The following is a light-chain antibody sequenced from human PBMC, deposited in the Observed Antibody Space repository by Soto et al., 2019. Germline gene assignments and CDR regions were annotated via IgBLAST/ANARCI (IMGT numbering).Light chain of an antibody. CDR1: QSVSSSY. J-gene: IGKJ5*01. CDR3: QQYGSSPPDIT. Sequence: EMVLTQSPGTLSLSPGERATLSCRASQSVSSSYLCWYQQKPGQAPRLRIVGASRGATGIPVRFSGSGSGTDFTLTISSLEPEACAVYYCQQYGSSPPDITFGQGTRLEIK. CDR2: GAS. V-gene: IGKV3-20*01.